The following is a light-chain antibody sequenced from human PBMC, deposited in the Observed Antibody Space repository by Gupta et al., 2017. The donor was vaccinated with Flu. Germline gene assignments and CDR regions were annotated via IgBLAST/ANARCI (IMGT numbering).Light chain of an antibody. Sequence: QLVVPHSPSASASLGASVHFPCTLNSDYTTFPIAWVQQQPGKVPRVLMVVNSDGSHRKGDGIPDRFSGSSSGADRYSTTARLQSEDEDDYYWATCDIGTDVVLGGGAKLTVL. V-gene: IGLV4-69*01. CDR2: VNSDGSH. CDR3: ATCDIGTDVV. CDR1: SDYTTFP. J-gene: IGLJ2*01.